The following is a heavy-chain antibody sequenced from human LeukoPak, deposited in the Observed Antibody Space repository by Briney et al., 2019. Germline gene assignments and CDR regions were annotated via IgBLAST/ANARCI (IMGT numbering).Heavy chain of an antibody. CDR3: ARFSFSGSAYAMDV. CDR2: MNQDGSAK. Sequence: PGGSLRLSCAASGFTFSNYWMSWVRQAPGKGLEWVANMNQDGSAKYYVDTVKGRFTISRDNAKNSLYLQMNSLRAEDTAVFYCARFSFSGSAYAMDVWGQGTTVTVSS. V-gene: IGHV3-7*01. D-gene: IGHD3-10*01. J-gene: IGHJ6*02. CDR1: GFTFSNYW.